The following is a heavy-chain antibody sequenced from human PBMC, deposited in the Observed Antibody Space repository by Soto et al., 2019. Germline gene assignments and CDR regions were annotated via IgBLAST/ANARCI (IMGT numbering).Heavy chain of an antibody. D-gene: IGHD7-27*01. CDR3: ARHRKLWRTGFDY. CDR2: IYTSGST. Sequence: SETLSLTCTVSGDSISSYFWSWVRQPAGKGLEWIGRIYTSGSTNYNPSLKSRVTMSVDTSKNQFSLKLTSVTAADTAVYHCARHRKLWRTGFDYWGQGTVVTV. CDR1: GDSISSYF. J-gene: IGHJ4*02. V-gene: IGHV4-4*07.